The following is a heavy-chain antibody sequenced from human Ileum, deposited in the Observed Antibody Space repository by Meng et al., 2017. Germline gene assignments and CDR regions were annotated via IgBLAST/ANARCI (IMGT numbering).Heavy chain of an antibody. Sequence: GESLKISCAASEFTFSMYWMHWVRQVPGKGLVWVSRIKGDESSTNYADSVKDRFTISRDNAKNTVYLHMNSLRAEDTGVYYCARGIQWKYGMDVWGQGTTVTVSS. D-gene: IGHD5-12*01. CDR1: EFTFSMYW. CDR3: ARGIQWKYGMDV. J-gene: IGHJ6*02. CDR2: IKGDESST. V-gene: IGHV3-74*01.